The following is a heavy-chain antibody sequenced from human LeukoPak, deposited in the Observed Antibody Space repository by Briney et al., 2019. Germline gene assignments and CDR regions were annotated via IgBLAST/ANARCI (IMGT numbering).Heavy chain of an antibody. J-gene: IGHJ4*02. V-gene: IGHV3-23*01. CDR3: AREPETYYYGSGSYTALDY. CDR2: ISGSGGST. D-gene: IGHD3-10*01. CDR1: GFSFSSYA. Sequence: PGGPLRLSCAASGFSFSSYAMNWVRQAPGKGLEWVSGISGSGGSTYYADSVKGRFTISRDNSKNTLYLQMNSLRAEDTAVYYCAREPETYYYGSGSYTALDYWGQGTLVTVSS.